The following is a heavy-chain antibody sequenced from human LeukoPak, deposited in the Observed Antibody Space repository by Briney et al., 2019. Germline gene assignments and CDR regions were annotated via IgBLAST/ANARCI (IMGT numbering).Heavy chain of an antibody. Sequence: ASVKVSCKASGYTFSNYYIYWLRQAPGQGLEWMGIINPSGGGTSYAQKFQGRLTMTRDTPTSTVYMELTSLRSEDPAVYYCARDSSSSSLAFIWGQGTLVTVSS. CDR3: ARDSSSSSLAFI. CDR1: GYTFSNYY. D-gene: IGHD2-2*01. V-gene: IGHV1-46*01. J-gene: IGHJ4*02. CDR2: INPSGGGT.